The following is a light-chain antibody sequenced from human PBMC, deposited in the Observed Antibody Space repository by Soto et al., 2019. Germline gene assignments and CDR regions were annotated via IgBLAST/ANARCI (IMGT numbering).Light chain of an antibody. CDR3: QQFGSWT. CDR1: QTISSNN. V-gene: IGKV3-20*01. J-gene: IGKJ1*01. Sequence: EIVLTQSPGTLSVSPGERATLSCRASQTISSNNLDWYHQKPGQAPSLPIYGTSSRATAIPDRFSGSGSGTDFHLTISRLEPEDSAMYYCQQFGSWTFGQGTKVDI. CDR2: GTS.